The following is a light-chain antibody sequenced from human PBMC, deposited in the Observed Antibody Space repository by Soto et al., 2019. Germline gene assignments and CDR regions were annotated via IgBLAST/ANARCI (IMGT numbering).Light chain of an antibody. CDR3: SSYTSSSPYV. Sequence: QSALTQPPSASGSPGQSVTISCTGTSSDVGGYEYVSWYQQHPGKAPKLMIYDVSNRPSGVSNRFSGSKSGNTASLTISGLQAEDEADYYCSSYTSSSPYVFGTGTKVTVL. V-gene: IGLV2-14*01. CDR1: SSDVGGYEY. J-gene: IGLJ1*01. CDR2: DVS.